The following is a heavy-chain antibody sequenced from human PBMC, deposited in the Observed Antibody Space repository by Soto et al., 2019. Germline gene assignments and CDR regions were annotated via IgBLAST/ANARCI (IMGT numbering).Heavy chain of an antibody. CDR2: IYYSGST. J-gene: IGHJ4*02. D-gene: IGHD5-18*01. V-gene: IGHV4-59*01. CDR1: GVSISSYF. CDR3: ARSGTAMVLVDY. Sequence: ETLSLTCPVAGVSISSYFWSWIRQPPGKGLEWIGYIYYSGSTNYNPSLKSRVTISVDTSKNQFSLKLSSVTAADTAVYYCARSGTAMVLVDYWGQGTLVTVSS.